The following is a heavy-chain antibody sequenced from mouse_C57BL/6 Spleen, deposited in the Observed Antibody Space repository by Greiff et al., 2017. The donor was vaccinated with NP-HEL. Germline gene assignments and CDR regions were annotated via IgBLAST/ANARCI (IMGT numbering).Heavy chain of an antibody. D-gene: IGHD4-1*02. Sequence: QVQLQQPGAELVMPGASVKLSCKASGYTFTSYWMHWVKQRPGQGLEWIGEIDPSDSYTNYNQKFKGKSTLTVDKSSSTAYMQLSSLTSEDSAVYYCARMGSTGTRYFDVWGTGTTVTVSS. CDR3: ARMGSTGTRYFDV. CDR1: GYTFTSYW. V-gene: IGHV1-69*01. J-gene: IGHJ1*03. CDR2: IDPSDSYT.